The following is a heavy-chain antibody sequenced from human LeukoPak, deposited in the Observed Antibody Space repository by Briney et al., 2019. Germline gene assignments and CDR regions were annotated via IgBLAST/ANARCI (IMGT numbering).Heavy chain of an antibody. CDR3: ARGLLLGSSSWPPTSWWGWFDP. CDR2: INPSGGST. CDR1: GYTFTSYY. D-gene: IGHD6-13*01. V-gene: IGHV1-46*01. Sequence: ASVKVSCKASGYTFTSYYMHWVRQAPGQGLEWMGIINPSGGSTSYAQKFQGRVTMTRDTSTSTVYMELSSLRSEDTAVYYCARGLLLGSSSWPPTSWWGWFDPWGQGTLVTVSS. J-gene: IGHJ5*02.